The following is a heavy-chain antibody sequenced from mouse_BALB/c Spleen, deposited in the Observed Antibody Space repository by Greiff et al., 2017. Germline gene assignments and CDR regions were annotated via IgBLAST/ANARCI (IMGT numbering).Heavy chain of an antibody. V-gene: IGHV14-3*02. Sequence: EVMLVESGAELVKPGASVKLSCTASGFNIKDTYMHWVKQRPEQGLEWIGRIDPANGNTKYDPKFQGKATITADTSSNTAYLQLSSLTSEDTAVYYCAREAYGRYAMDYWGQGTSVTVSS. CDR1: GFNIKDTY. D-gene: IGHD1-2*01. CDR2: IDPANGNT. CDR3: AREAYGRYAMDY. J-gene: IGHJ4*01.